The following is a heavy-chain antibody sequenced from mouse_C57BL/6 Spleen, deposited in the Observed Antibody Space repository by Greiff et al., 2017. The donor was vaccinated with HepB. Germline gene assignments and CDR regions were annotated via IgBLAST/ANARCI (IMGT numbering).Heavy chain of an antibody. CDR3: ARSTTVGGYAMDY. CDR1: GFTFSDYG. D-gene: IGHD1-1*01. V-gene: IGHV5-17*01. J-gene: IGHJ4*01. Sequence: EVQVVESGGGLVKPGGSLKLSCAASGFTFSDYGMHWVRQAPEKGLEWVAYISSGSSTICYADTVKGRFTISRDNAKNTLFLQMTSLRSEDTAMYYCARSTTVGGYAMDYWGQGTSVTVSS. CDR2: ISSGSSTI.